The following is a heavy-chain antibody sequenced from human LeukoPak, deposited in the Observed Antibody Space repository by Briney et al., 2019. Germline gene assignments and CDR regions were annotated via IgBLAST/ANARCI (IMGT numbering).Heavy chain of an antibody. CDR3: ARMLRKDDY. CDR2: INHSGST. V-gene: IGHV4-34*01. J-gene: IGHJ4*02. D-gene: IGHD2-8*01. Sequence: PSETLSLTCAVYGGSFSGYYWSWIRQPPGKGLEWIEEINHSGSTNYNPPLKSRVTISVDTSKNQFSLKLSSVTAADTAVYYCARMLRKDDYWGQGTLVTVSS. CDR1: GGSFSGYY.